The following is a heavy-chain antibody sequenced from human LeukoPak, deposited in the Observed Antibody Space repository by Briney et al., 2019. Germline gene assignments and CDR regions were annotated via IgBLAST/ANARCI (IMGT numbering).Heavy chain of an antibody. CDR1: GFPFSSYW. D-gene: IGHD5-24*01. J-gene: IGHJ4*02. V-gene: IGHV3-7*04. CDR2: IKQDGSKK. CDR3: TRVGYIAEGIDY. Sequence: GGSLRLSCGASGFPFSSYWMTWVRQAPGKGREWVANIKQDGSKKSYGDSVEGRFTISRDNAKNSLYLQMNILRAEDTAIYYCTRVGYIAEGIDYWGQGTLVTVSS.